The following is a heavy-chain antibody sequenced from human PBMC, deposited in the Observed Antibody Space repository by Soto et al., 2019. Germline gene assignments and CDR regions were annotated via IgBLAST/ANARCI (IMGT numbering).Heavy chain of an antibody. CDR1: GFSFTSYA. Sequence: GGSLRLSCAASGFSFTSYALSWVRQAPGKGLEWVSTISGSDGKTYYADSVKGRFSISRDTSKTTLYLQMNSLRVEETAVYYCARWRLLDYWGQGTRVTVS. J-gene: IGHJ4*02. D-gene: IGHD5-18*01. CDR3: ARWRLLDY. V-gene: IGHV3-23*01. CDR2: ISGSDGKT.